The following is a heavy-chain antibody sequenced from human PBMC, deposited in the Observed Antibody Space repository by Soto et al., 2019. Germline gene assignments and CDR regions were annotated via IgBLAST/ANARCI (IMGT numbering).Heavy chain of an antibody. CDR2: ISGSGGST. Sequence: GGSLRLSCAASGFTFSSYAMSWVRQAPGKGLEWVSSISGSGGSTYYADSVKGRFTISRDNSKNTLYLQMNSLRAEDTAVYYCAKSSWATTVPMRYYVDDWGQGTLVTVSS. D-gene: IGHD4-17*01. CDR1: GFTFSSYA. V-gene: IGHV3-23*01. J-gene: IGHJ4*02. CDR3: AKSSWATTVPMRYYVDD.